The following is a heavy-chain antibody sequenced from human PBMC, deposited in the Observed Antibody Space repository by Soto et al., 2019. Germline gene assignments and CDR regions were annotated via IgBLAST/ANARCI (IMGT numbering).Heavy chain of an antibody. D-gene: IGHD6-13*01. CDR1: RYSFTDYW. J-gene: IGHJ4*02. CDR3: ARRNSPFDY. V-gene: IGHV5-51*01. Sequence: GESLKISCKAFRYSFTDYWIGWVRQMPGKGLEWMGIIYPGDSDTRYSPSFQGQVTISADKSVSTAYLQWSSLKASDTAMYYCARRNSPFDYWGQGTLVTVSS. CDR2: IYPGDSDT.